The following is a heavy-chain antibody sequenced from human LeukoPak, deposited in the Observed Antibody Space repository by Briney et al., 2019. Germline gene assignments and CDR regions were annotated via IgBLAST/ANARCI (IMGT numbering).Heavy chain of an antibody. Sequence: ASVKVSCKASGYTFTGYYMHWVRQAPGQGLEWMGRINPNSGGTNYAQKFQGRGTMTRDTSISTAYMELSRLRSDDTAVYYCARVKVYYDSSGYYYVNAFDIWGQGTMVTVSS. CDR2: INPNSGGT. V-gene: IGHV1-2*06. CDR3: ARVKVYYDSSGYYYVNAFDI. D-gene: IGHD3-22*01. J-gene: IGHJ3*02. CDR1: GYTFTGYY.